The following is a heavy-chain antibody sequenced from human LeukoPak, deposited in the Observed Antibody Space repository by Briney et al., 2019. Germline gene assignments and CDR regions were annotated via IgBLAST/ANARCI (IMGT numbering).Heavy chain of an antibody. CDR1: GYTFTSYG. J-gene: IGHJ4*02. Sequence: GASVKVSCKASGYTFTSYGISWVRQAPGQGLEWMGWISAYNGNTNYAQKFQGRVTMTRDTSTSTVYMELSSLRSEDTAVYYCARGKTTLDYWGQGTLVTVSS. D-gene: IGHD1-1*01. V-gene: IGHV1-18*01. CDR2: ISAYNGNT. CDR3: ARGKTTLDY.